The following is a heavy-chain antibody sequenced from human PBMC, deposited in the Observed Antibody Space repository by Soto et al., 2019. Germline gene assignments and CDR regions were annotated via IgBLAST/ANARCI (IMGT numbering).Heavy chain of an antibody. Sequence: SETLSLTCAVYGGSFSGYYWSWIRQPPGKGLEWIGEINHSGSTNYNPSLKSRVTISVDTSKNQFSLKLSSVTAADTAVYYCARADARRYFDWFRSRAFDIWGQGTMVTVSS. CDR3: ARADARRYFDWFRSRAFDI. CDR2: INHSGST. V-gene: IGHV4-34*01. CDR1: GGSFSGYY. D-gene: IGHD3-9*01. J-gene: IGHJ3*02.